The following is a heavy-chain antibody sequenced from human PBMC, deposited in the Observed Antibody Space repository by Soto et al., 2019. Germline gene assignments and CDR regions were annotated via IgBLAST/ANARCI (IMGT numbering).Heavy chain of an antibody. V-gene: IGHV4-31*03. D-gene: IGHD6-13*01. Sequence: SETLSLTCTVSGGSISSGGYYWSWIRQHPGKGLEWIGYIYYSGSTYYNPSLKSRVTISVDTSKNQFSLKLSSVTAADTAVYYCATGIAAAGIVDYWGQGTLVTVSS. CDR3: ATGIAAAGIVDY. J-gene: IGHJ4*02. CDR2: IYYSGST. CDR1: GGSISSGGYY.